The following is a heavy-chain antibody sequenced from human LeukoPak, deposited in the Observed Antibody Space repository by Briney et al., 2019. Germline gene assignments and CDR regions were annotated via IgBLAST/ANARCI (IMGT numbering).Heavy chain of an antibody. CDR2: IIPILGII. V-gene: IGHV1-69*10. D-gene: IGHD6-6*01. CDR1: GGTFSSYA. CDR3: AGPLKSIAARYFDL. J-gene: IGHJ2*01. Sequence: SVKVSCKASGGTFSSYAISWVRQAPGQGLEWMGGIIPILGIINYAQKFPGRVTITADKSTSTAYMELSSLRSEDTAVYYCAGPLKSIAARYFDLWGRGTLVTVSS.